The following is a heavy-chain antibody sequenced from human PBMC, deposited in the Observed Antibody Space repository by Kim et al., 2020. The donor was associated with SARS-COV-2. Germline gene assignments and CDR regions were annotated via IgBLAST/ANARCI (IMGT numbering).Heavy chain of an antibody. CDR2: INTDTGSP. CDR1: GYTFTNHA. D-gene: IGHD3-16*02. Sequence: ASVKVSCKASGYTFTNHAINWVRQAPGRGLEWMGWINTDTGSPTYAPDFTGRFVFSLDTSVSTAYLQIRSLEAEDTALYYCAWVVWGGYRYIDSWGQGTLVTVYS. V-gene: IGHV7-4-1*02. J-gene: IGHJ4*02. CDR3: AWVVWGGYRYIDS.